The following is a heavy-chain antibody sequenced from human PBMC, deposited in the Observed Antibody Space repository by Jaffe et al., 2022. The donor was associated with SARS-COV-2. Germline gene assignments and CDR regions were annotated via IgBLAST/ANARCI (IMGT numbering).Heavy chain of an antibody. J-gene: IGHJ6*02. CDR3: ARGMVRGSGPYYYYYGMDV. CDR2: ISSSSSYI. D-gene: IGHD3-10*01. V-gene: IGHV3-21*01. CDR1: GFTFSSYS. Sequence: EVQLVESGGGLVKPGGSLRLSCAASGFTFSSYSMNWVRQAPGKGLEWVSSISSSSSYIYYADSVKGRFTISRDNAKNSLYLQMNSLRAEDTAVYYCARGMVRGSGPYYYYYGMDVWGQGTTVTVSS.